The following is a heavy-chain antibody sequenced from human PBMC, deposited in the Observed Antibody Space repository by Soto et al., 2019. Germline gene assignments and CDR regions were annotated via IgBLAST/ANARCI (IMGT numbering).Heavy chain of an antibody. V-gene: IGHV4-59*01. CDR2: IYYSGST. Sequence: SETLSLTCTVSGGSISSYYWSWIRQPPGKGLEWIGYIYYSGSTNYNPSLKSRVTISVDTSKNQFSLKLSSVTAADTAVYYCARDRIAVAGSVYYYGMDVRGQGTTVTVSS. J-gene: IGHJ6*02. D-gene: IGHD6-19*01. CDR3: ARDRIAVAGSVYYYGMDV. CDR1: GGSISSYY.